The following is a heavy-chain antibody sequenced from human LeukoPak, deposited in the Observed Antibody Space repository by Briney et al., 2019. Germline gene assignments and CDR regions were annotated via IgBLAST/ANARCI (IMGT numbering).Heavy chain of an antibody. CDR3: ARVGGWLLRAFDI. CDR1: GFTFSSYW. D-gene: IGHD5-24*01. CDR2: IKQDGSEK. V-gene: IGHV3-7*01. J-gene: IGHJ3*02. Sequence: QAGGSLRLSCAASGFTFSSYWMSWVRQAPGKGLEWVANIKQDGSEKYYVDSVKGRFTISRDNAKNSLYLQMNSLGAEDTAVYYCARVGGWLLRAFDIWGQGTMVTVSS.